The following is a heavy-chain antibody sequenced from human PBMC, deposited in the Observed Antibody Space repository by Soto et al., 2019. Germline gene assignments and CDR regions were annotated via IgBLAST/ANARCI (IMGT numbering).Heavy chain of an antibody. CDR2: IYYSGST. CDR3: ARHCPYYYDSSGYYYPSCYLDY. V-gene: IGHV4-39*01. D-gene: IGHD3-22*01. Sequence: PSETLSLTCTVSGGSISSSSYYWGWIRQPPGKGLEWIGSIYYSGSTYYNPSLKSRVTISVDTSKNQFSLKLSSVTAADTAVYYCARHCPYYYDSSGYYYPSCYLDYWGQGTLVTVSS. J-gene: IGHJ4*02. CDR1: GGSISSSSYY.